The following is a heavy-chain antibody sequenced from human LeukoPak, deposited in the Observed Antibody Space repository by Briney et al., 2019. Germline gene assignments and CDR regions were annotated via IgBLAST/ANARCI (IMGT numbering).Heavy chain of an antibody. D-gene: IGHD3-10*01. V-gene: IGHV3-53*04. CDR3: ARGGTMVRAVGPPDY. J-gene: IGHJ4*02. CDR1: GFTFSGYA. Sequence: PGGSLRLSCAASGFTFSGYAMSWVRQAPGKGLQWVSVIYSGGSTYYADSVKGRFTISRHNSKNTLYLQMNSLRAEDTAVYYCARGGTMVRAVGPPDYWGQGTLVTVSS. CDR2: IYSGGST.